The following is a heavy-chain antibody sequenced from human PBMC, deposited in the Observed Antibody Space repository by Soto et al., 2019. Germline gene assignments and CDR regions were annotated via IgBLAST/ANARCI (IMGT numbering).Heavy chain of an antibody. Sequence: XGSLRLSCAAAGFTFRAFAMHWVRQAPGKGLEWVSCIIGGGGATFYAEPVKGRFTISRDNPKNWVNLQMSSLRADDTSVYYCARAAYYIASRGSYCFDSWGKRTLGTVSS. V-gene: IGHV3-23*01. CDR1: GFTFRAFA. CDR3: ARAAYYIASRGSYCFDS. CDR2: IIGGGGAT. J-gene: IGHJ4*01. D-gene: IGHD3-22*01.